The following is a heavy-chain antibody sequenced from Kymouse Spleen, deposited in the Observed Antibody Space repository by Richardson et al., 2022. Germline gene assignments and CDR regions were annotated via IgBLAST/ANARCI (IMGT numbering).Heavy chain of an antibody. CDR3: ARGRDDILTGYDY. J-gene: IGHJ4*02. D-gene: IGHD3-9*01. CDR2: INHSGST. CDR1: GGSFSGYY. Sequence: QVQLQQWGAGLLKPSETLSLTCAVYGGSFSGYYWSWIRQPPGKGLEWIGEINHSGSTNYNPSLKSRVTISVDTSKNQFSLKLSSVTAADTAVYYCARGRDDILTGYDYWGQGTLVTVSS. V-gene: IGHV4-34*01.